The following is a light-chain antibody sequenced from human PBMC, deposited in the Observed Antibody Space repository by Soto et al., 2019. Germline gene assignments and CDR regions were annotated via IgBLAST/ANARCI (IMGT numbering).Light chain of an antibody. CDR1: QTININY. Sequence: EVVLTQSPGTLSLSPGERATLSCRASQTININYLAWYQQKPGQAPRLLMSGASNRATGIPDRFSGSGSGTDFTLTINRLEPEDFAMYFCQQYNTSPRTFGQGNKVEVK. V-gene: IGKV3-20*01. CDR2: GAS. J-gene: IGKJ1*01. CDR3: QQYNTSPRT.